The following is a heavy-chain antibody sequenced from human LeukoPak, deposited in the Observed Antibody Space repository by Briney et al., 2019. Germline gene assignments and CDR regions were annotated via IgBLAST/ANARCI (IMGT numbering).Heavy chain of an antibody. J-gene: IGHJ4*02. CDR1: GFTFSSYE. Sequence: GGSLRLSCAASGFTFSSYEMIWVRQAPGKGLEWVSYINSSGSTIYYADSVTGRFTISTDNAKNLLYLQMNSRSGEDTAGYYCARALDGGYSYGYDADYWGQGTLVTVST. CDR3: ARALDGGYSYGYDADY. V-gene: IGHV3-48*03. D-gene: IGHD5-18*01. CDR2: INSSGSTI.